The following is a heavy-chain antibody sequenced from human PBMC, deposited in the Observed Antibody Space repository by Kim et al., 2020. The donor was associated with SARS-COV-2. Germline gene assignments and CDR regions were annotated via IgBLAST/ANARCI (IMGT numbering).Heavy chain of an antibody. CDR1: GFTFSTYW. J-gene: IGHJ6*03. V-gene: IGHV3-74*01. Sequence: GGSLRLSCAASGFTFSTYWMHWVRQAPGKGLVWVSRIKTDGSVIKYADSVKGRFTSSRDNAKTTLFLQMNSLRAEDTAVYYWVRETAQAGYYYMDVWGKG. CDR3: VRETAQAGYYYMDV. CDR2: IKTDGSVI.